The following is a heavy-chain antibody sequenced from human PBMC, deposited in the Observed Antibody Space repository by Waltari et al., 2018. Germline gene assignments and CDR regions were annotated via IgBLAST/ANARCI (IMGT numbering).Heavy chain of an antibody. CDR3: ARDLGYCSGGSCYGYWYFDL. D-gene: IGHD2-15*01. CDR1: GGSISSSSYY. V-gene: IGHV4-39*07. CDR2: IYYSGST. J-gene: IGHJ2*01. Sequence: QLQLQESGPGLVKPSETLSLTCTVSGGSISSSSYYWGWIRQPPGKGLEWIGSIYYSGSTYDNPSRKSRVTISVDTSKNQFSLKLSSVTAADTAVYYCARDLGYCSGGSCYGYWYFDLWGRGTLVTVSS.